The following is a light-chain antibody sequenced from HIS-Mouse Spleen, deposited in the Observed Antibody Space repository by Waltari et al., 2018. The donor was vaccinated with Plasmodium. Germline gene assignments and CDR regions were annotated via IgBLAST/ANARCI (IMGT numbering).Light chain of an antibody. CDR3: YSTDSSGNHRV. Sequence: SYELTQPPSVSVSPGQTARITCSGAALPKKYAYWYQQKSGQAPVLVIYEDSKRPAGIPERFCGDSSGTMATLTISGDQVEDEADYYCYSTDSSGNHRVFGGGTKLTVL. V-gene: IGLV3-10*01. CDR2: EDS. J-gene: IGLJ3*02. CDR1: ALPKKY.